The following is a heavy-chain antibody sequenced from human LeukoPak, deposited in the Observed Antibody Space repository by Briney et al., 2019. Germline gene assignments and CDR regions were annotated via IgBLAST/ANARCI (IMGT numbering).Heavy chain of an antibody. CDR2: IYYSGST. CDR3: ARDWGEYSSSSPFDY. D-gene: IGHD6-6*01. Sequence: SETLSLTCTVSGGSISSYYWSWIRQPPGKGLEWIGYIYYSGSTNYNPSLKSRVTISLDTSKNQFSLKLSSVTAADTAVHYCARDWGEYSSSSPFDYWGQGTLVTVSS. V-gene: IGHV4-59*12. J-gene: IGHJ4*02. CDR1: GGSISSYY.